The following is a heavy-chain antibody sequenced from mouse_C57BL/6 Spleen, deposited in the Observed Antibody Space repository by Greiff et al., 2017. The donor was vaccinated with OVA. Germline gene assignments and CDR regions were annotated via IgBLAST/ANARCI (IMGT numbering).Heavy chain of an antibody. CDR3: ARRRTRGIDYDVFDY. J-gene: IGHJ2*01. Sequence: VQLQQPGAELVRPGSSVKLSCKASGYTFTSYWMDWVKQRPGHGLEWIGNIYPSDSETHYNQKFKDKATLTVDKSSSTAYMQLSSLTSEDSAVYCCARRRTRGIDYDVFDYWGQGTTLTVSS. CDR2: IYPSDSET. CDR1: GYTFTSYW. D-gene: IGHD2-4*01. V-gene: IGHV1-61*01.